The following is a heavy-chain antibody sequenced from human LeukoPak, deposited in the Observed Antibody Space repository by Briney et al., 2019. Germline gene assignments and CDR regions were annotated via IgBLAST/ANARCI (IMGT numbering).Heavy chain of an antibody. V-gene: IGHV4-59*01. D-gene: IGHD3-22*01. CDR1: GGSISSYY. CDR3: AREDSSGYYYFDY. J-gene: IGHJ4*02. Sequence: PSETLSLTCSVSGGSISSYYWSWIRQPPGKGLEWIGYIYYSGSTKYNPSLKSRVTISVGTSKNQFSLKLSSVTAADTAVYYCAREDSSGYYYFDYWGQGTLVTVSS. CDR2: IYYSGST.